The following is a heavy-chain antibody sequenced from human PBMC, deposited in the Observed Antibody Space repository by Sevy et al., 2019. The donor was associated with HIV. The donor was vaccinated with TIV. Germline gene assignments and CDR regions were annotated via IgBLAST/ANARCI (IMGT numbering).Heavy chain of an antibody. CDR2: ISSSSNDI. J-gene: IGHJ4*02. V-gene: IGHV3-21*01. Sequence: GGSLRLSCAASGFTFSSYSMNWVRQAPGKGLEWVSSISSSSNDIYYADSVKGRFTISRDNAKNSLYLQMNSLRAEDTAVYYCARDPRNYYGSGDDYWGQGTLVTVSS. CDR3: ARDPRNYYGSGDDY. D-gene: IGHD3-10*01. CDR1: GFTFSSYS.